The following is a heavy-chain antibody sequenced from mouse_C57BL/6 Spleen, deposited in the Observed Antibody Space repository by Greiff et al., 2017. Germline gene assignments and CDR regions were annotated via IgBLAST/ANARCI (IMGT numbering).Heavy chain of an antibody. CDR1: GYTFTSYW. D-gene: IGHD2-3*01. CDR3: ARERLLREAMDY. Sequence: QVQLQQPGAELVRPGSSVKLSCKASGYTFTSYWMDWVKQRPGQGLEWIGNIYPSDSETHYNQKFKDKATLTVDKSSSTAYMQLSSLTSEDSAVYYGARERLLREAMDYWGQGTSVTVSS. J-gene: IGHJ4*01. V-gene: IGHV1-61*01. CDR2: IYPSDSET.